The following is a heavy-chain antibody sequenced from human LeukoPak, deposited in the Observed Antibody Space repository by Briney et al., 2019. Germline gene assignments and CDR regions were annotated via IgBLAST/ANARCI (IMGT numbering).Heavy chain of an antibody. CDR2: INPNSGGT. D-gene: IGHD3-9*01. CDR1: GYTFTGYY. CDR3: ARDPNDILAWLYS. V-gene: IGHV1-2*02. J-gene: IGHJ5*01. Sequence: ASVKVSCKASGYTFTGYYMHWVRQAPGQGLEWMGWINPNSGGTNYAQKFQGRVTMTRDTSISTAYMELSRLRSDDTAVYHCARDPNDILAWLYSWGPGTLVTVSS.